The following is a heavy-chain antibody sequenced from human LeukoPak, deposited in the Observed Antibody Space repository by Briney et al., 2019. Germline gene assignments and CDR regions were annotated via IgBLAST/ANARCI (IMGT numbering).Heavy chain of an antibody. J-gene: IGHJ6*03. V-gene: IGHV3-48*04. Sequence: QAGGSLRLSCAASGFTFSSYSMNWVRQAPGKGLEWVSYISSSGSTICYADSVKGRFTISRDNAKNSLYLQMNSLRAEDTAGYYCARDGQPRFRGVIIKPDYYMDVWGKGTTVTISS. CDR2: ISSSGSTI. CDR3: ARDGQPRFRGVIIKPDYYMDV. CDR1: GFTFSSYS. D-gene: IGHD3-10*01.